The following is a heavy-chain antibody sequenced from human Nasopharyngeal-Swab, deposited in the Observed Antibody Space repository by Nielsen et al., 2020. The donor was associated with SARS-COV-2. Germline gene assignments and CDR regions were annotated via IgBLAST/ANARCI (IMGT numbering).Heavy chain of an antibody. J-gene: IGHJ6*03. CDR2: INDRGSG. Sequence: SETLSLTCVVFGGTLNGFHWKWIRQTPGKGLEWIGDINDRGSGNYNPSLRSRVTISAGTSKIQFSLKLNSVTAADTAVYYCARGQDAYYYMDVWGEGTTVTVSS. CDR1: GGTLNGFH. D-gene: IGHD2-15*01. CDR3: ARGQDAYYYMDV. V-gene: IGHV4-34*01.